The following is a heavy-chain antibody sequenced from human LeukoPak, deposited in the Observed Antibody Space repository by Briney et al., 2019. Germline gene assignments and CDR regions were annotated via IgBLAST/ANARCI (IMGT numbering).Heavy chain of an antibody. Sequence: GGSLRLSCATSGFSFSDYYMAWIRQAPGKGLEWLSYISTGGTTIHYADPVKGRFTISRDGAKNSLYLEMNSLRGDDTAVYYCARLGYSYGSYFDNWGQGTLVTVSS. D-gene: IGHD5-18*01. V-gene: IGHV3-11*01. CDR2: ISTGGTTI. CDR3: ARLGYSYGSYFDN. CDR1: GFSFSDYY. J-gene: IGHJ4*02.